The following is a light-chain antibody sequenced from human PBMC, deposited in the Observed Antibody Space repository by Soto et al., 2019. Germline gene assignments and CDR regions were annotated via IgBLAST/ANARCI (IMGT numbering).Light chain of an antibody. CDR2: DAS. CDR3: LQHNSYPWT. V-gene: IGKV3-11*01. CDR1: QSLSSY. Sequence: EIVLTQSPATLSLSPGERATLSCRASQSLSSYLAWYQQKPGQAPRLLIYDASNRATGIPARFSGSGSGTDFTLTISSLEPEDFAVYYCLQHNSYPWTFGQGTKVDIK. J-gene: IGKJ1*01.